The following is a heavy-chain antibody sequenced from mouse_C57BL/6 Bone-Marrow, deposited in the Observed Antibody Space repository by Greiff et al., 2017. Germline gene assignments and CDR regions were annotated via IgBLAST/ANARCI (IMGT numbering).Heavy chain of an antibody. Sequence: QVQLQQSGPELVKPGASVKISCKASGYAFSSSWMNWVKQRPGKGLEWIGRIYPGDGDTNYNGKFKGKATLTADKSSSTAYMQLSSLTSEDSAVYFCAHYYLFAYWGQGTLVTVSA. CDR3: AHYYLFAY. CDR1: GYAFSSSW. D-gene: IGHD5-5*01. J-gene: IGHJ3*01. V-gene: IGHV1-82*01. CDR2: IYPGDGDT.